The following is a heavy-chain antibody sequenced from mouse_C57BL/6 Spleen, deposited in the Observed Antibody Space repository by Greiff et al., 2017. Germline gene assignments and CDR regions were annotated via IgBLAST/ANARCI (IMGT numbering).Heavy chain of an antibody. CDR1: GFTFSSYT. CDR3: ARGTYGNYAWFAY. Sequence: EVQVVESGGGLVKPGGSLKLSCAASGFTFSSYTMSWVRQTPEKRLEWVATISGGGGNTYYPDSVKGRFTISRDNAKNTLYLQMSSLRSEDTALYYCARGTYGNYAWFAYWGQGTLVTVSA. J-gene: IGHJ3*01. D-gene: IGHD2-1*01. V-gene: IGHV5-9*01. CDR2: ISGGGGNT.